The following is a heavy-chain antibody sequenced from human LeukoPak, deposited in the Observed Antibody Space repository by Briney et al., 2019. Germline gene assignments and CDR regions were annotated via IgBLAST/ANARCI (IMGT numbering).Heavy chain of an antibody. Sequence: SETLSLTCTVSGDSISSYYWSWIRQPPGKGLEWIGYIYYSGSTNYNPSLKSRVTISVDTSKNQFSLKLSSVTAADTAVYYCARASPSGLLWFGESDYFDYWGQGTLVTVSS. CDR2: IYYSGST. CDR1: GDSISSYY. J-gene: IGHJ4*02. V-gene: IGHV4-59*12. CDR3: ARASPSGLLWFGESDYFDY. D-gene: IGHD3-10*01.